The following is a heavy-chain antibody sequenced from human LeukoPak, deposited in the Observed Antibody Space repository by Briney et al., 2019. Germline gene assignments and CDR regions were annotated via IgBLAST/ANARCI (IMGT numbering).Heavy chain of an antibody. CDR3: ARLYCSGGSCYFDY. CDR1: GYTFTGYY. V-gene: IGHV1-2*02. D-gene: IGHD2-15*01. J-gene: IGHJ4*02. CDR2: INPNSGGT. Sequence: ASVKVSCKASGYTFTGYYMHWVRQAPGQGLEWMGWINPNSGGTNYAQKFQGRVTMTRDTSISTAYMELSRLRSDDTAVYYRARLYCSGGSCYFDYWGQGTLVTVSS.